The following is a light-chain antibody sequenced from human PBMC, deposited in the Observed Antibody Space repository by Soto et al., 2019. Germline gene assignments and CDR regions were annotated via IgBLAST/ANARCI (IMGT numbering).Light chain of an antibody. CDR2: ESS. CDR1: QNVANY. CDR3: QQYGSSPWT. J-gene: IGKJ1*01. V-gene: IGKV3-20*01. Sequence: EIVLTQSPSTLSLSPGERATLSCRASQNVANYLDWYQQKPGQAPRLLIYESSNRATGIAARFSGSGSGTDFTLTISRLEPEDFAVYYCQQYGSSPWTFGQGTKVHIK.